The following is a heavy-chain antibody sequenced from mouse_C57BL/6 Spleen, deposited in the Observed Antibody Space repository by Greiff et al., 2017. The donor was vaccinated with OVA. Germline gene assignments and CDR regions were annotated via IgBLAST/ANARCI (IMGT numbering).Heavy chain of an antibody. CDR2: IDPSDSYT. CDR3: ARKGGRRRYYAMDY. J-gene: IGHJ4*01. CDR1: GYTFTSYW. V-gene: IGHV1-69*01. Sequence: QVQLQQPGAELVMPGASVKLSCKASGYTFTSYWMHWVKQRPGQGLEWIGEIDPSDSYTNYNQKFKGKSTLTVDKSSSTAYMQLSSLTSEDSAVYYCARKGGRRRYYAMDYWGQGTSVTVSS. D-gene: IGHD1-1*02.